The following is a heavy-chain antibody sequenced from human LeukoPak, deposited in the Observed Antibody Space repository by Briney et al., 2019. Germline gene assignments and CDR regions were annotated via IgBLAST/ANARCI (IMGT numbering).Heavy chain of an antibody. Sequence: SETLSLTCTVSGGSISSSSYYWGWIRQPPGKGLEWIGSIYYSGSTYYNPSLKSRVTISVDTSKNQFSLKLSSVTAADTAVYYCARRDFWRRTDFDYWGQGTLVTVSS. CDR2: IYYSGST. CDR3: ARRDFWRRTDFDY. J-gene: IGHJ4*02. CDR1: GGSISSSSYY. V-gene: IGHV4-39*01. D-gene: IGHD3/OR15-3a*01.